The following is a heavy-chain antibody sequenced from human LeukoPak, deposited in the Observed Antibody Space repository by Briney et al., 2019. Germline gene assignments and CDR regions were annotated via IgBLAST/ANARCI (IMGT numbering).Heavy chain of an antibody. CDR1: GFTFSNAW. V-gene: IGHV3-7*01. J-gene: IGHJ4*02. CDR2: IKQDGSEK. D-gene: IGHD3-9*01. CDR3: ARVSYYDILTGYYGDLDY. Sequence: GGSLRLSCAASGFTFSNAWMSWVRQAPGKGLEWVANIKQDGSEKYYVDSVKGRFTISRDNAKNSLYLQMNSLRAEDTAVYYCARVSYYDILTGYYGDLDYWGQGTLVTVSS.